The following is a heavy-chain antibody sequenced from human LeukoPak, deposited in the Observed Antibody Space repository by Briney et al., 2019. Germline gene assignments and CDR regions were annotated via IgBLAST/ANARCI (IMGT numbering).Heavy chain of an antibody. J-gene: IGHJ4*02. V-gene: IGHV4-4*02. D-gene: IGHD3-3*01. CDR1: GGSISTSNW. CDR2: IYHSGST. Sequence: PSETLSLTCAVSGGSISTSNWWSWVRQPPGKGLEWIGEIYHSGSTNYNPSLKSRVTISVDKSKNQFSLKVSSVTAADTAVYYCARTLINYDFWSGYYRATLDYWGQGTLVTVSS. CDR3: ARTLINYDFWSGYYRATLDY.